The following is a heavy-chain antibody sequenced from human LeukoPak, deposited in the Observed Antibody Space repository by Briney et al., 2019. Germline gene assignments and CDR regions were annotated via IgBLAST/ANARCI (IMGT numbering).Heavy chain of an antibody. D-gene: IGHD2-15*01. J-gene: IGHJ4*02. CDR3: ARWGCSGGSCYFDY. V-gene: IGHV3-66*01. CDR2: IYSGGST. Sequence: GGSLRLSCAASAFTVSSNYMSWVRQVPGKGLEWVSLIYSGGSTDYADSVRGRFTISRDNSKNTLYLQMNSLRAEDTAVYYCARWGCSGGSCYFDYWGQGTLVTVSS. CDR1: AFTVSSNY.